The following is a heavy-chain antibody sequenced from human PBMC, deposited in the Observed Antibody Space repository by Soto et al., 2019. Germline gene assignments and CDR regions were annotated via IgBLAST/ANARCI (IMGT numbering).Heavy chain of an antibody. Sequence: EASVKVSCKASGYTFTSYAFTWVRQAPGQGLEWMGWISAYNGNTNYAQKFQGRVTISRDTSKNTLYLHMNSLRVEDTALYYCATDFNGKYYFDYWGRGTLVTVSS. D-gene: IGHD2-8*01. CDR2: ISAYNGNT. CDR3: ATDFNGKYYFDY. V-gene: IGHV1-18*01. J-gene: IGHJ4*02. CDR1: GYTFTSYA.